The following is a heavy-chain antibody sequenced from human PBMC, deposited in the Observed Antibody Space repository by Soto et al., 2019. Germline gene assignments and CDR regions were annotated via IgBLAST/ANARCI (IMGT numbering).Heavy chain of an antibody. Sequence: GGSLRLSCAASGFTFSSQSMIWVRQAQGKRVEWVSSISASGGSTYYEESVTGPFTISRDNSKNTQYLKINSMRAEHTAVYYCARGYNSGWYYFGYWGQGTLVTVSS. J-gene: IGHJ4*01. CDR1: GFTFSSQS. D-gene: IGHD6-19*01. CDR3: ARGYNSGWYYFGY. CDR2: ISASGGST. V-gene: IGHV3-23*01.